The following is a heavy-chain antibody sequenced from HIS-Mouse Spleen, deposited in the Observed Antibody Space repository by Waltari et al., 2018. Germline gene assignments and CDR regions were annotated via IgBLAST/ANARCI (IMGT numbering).Heavy chain of an antibody. J-gene: IGHJ3*02. Sequence: QVQLQESGSGLVTPSETLSLTCTVAGGSISSYHWSWIRPPPGTGLEWIGRIYTSGSTNYNPSLKSRVTMSVDTSKNQFSLKLSSVTAADTAVYYCARDFHDFWSGYYGGDKKHDAFDIWGQGTMVTVSS. CDR2: IYTSGST. CDR1: GGSISSYH. D-gene: IGHD3-3*01. V-gene: IGHV4-4*07. CDR3: ARDFHDFWSGYYGGDKKHDAFDI.